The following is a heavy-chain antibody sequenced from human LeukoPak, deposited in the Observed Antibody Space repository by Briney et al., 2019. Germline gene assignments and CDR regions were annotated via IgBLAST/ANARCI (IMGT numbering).Heavy chain of an antibody. D-gene: IGHD6-19*01. V-gene: IGHV3-7*01. CDR2: IKQDGSEK. J-gene: IGHJ3*01. CDR3: AILKNSGWGNAFHF. CDR1: GFTFSSYW. Sequence: QPGGSLRLCCAASGFTFSSYWMSWVRHAPGKGLEWVANIKQDGSEKYYVDSVKGRFTISRDNAKNSLYLQMNSLRAEDTAVYYCAILKNSGWGNAFHFWGQGTMVTVSS.